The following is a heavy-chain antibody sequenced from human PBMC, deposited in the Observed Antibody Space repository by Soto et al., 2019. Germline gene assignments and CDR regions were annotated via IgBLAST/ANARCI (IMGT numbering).Heavy chain of an antibody. Sequence: SETLSLTCTVSGGSFNTNYWTWIRQPPGNSLEWIGYISPTGTTNYNPSLKGRVTISVDTSKNQVFLTLSSVVAADTAMYYCVRKSGNFDDWGQRILVTVSS. D-gene: IGHD3-3*01. J-gene: IGHJ4*02. CDR2: ISPTGTT. V-gene: IGHV4-4*08. CDR1: GGSFNTNY. CDR3: VRKSGNFDD.